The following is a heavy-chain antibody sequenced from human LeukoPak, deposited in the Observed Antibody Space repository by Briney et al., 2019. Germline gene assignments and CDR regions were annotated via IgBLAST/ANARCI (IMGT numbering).Heavy chain of an antibody. CDR2: IKQDGSEK. CDR1: GFTFSKYW. J-gene: IGHJ3*02. Sequence: GGSLRLSCAASGFTFSKYWMSWVRQAPGKGLEWVANIKQDGSEKYYVDSVKGRFTISKDNAKNSLYLQMNSLRAEDTAVYYCASTYVVVTAVHDAFHIWGQGTMVTVSS. CDR3: ASTYVVVTAVHDAFHI. D-gene: IGHD2-21*02. V-gene: IGHV3-7*01.